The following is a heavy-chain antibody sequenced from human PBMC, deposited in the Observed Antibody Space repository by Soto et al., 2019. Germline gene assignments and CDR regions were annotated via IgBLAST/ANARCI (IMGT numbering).Heavy chain of an antibody. J-gene: IGHJ5*02. CDR1: GGSISSGGYY. V-gene: IGHV4-31*03. CDR2: IYYSGST. D-gene: IGHD3-22*01. Sequence: SETLSLTCTVSGGSISSGGYYWSWIRQHPGKGLEWIGYIYYSGSTYYNPSLKSRVTISVDTSKNQFSLKLSSVTAADTAVYYCARDKSYDSSGYQGGWFDPWGQGTLVTVSS. CDR3: ARDKSYDSSGYQGGWFDP.